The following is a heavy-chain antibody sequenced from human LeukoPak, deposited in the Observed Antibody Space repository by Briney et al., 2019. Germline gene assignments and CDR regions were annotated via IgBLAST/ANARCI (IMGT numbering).Heavy chain of an antibody. V-gene: IGHV3-9*01. CDR3: AKDRQQWVGPEDY. D-gene: IGHD6-19*01. CDR1: GFIFDDYA. CDR2: ISWNSGSI. Sequence: PGGSLGLSCAASGFIFDDYAMHWVRQAPGKGLEWVSGISWNSGSIGYADSVKGRFTISRDNAKNSLYLQMNSLRAEDTAVYYCAKDRQQWVGPEDYWGQGTLVTVSS. J-gene: IGHJ4*02.